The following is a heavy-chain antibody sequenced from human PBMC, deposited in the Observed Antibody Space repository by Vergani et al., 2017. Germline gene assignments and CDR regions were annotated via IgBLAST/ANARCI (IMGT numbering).Heavy chain of an antibody. Sequence: QVQLQESGPGLVKPSETLSLTCAVSGYSISSGYYWGWIRQPPGEGLEWIGSIYHSGSTYYNPSLKSRVTISVDTSKNQFSLKLSSVTAADTAVYYCARLRGYGSGSYLDYWGQGTLVTVSS. CDR2: IYHSGST. CDR1: GYSISSGYY. V-gene: IGHV4-38-2*01. J-gene: IGHJ4*02. D-gene: IGHD3-10*01. CDR3: ARLRGYGSGSYLDY.